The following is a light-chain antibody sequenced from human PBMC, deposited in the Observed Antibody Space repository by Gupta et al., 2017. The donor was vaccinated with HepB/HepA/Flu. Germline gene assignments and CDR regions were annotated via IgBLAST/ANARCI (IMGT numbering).Light chain of an antibody. CDR2: GNR. Sequence: HSVRTQPPSVSVAPWQRAIISCTGSSSNIGAGYDVHWYQQLPGTAPKLLIYGNRNRPSGVPDRFSGSKYGTSDSLAITGLKDEDEADYYCQSYDSRVSGSKVFGRATELTVV. CDR3: QSYDSRVSGSKV. CDR1: SSNIGAGYD. V-gene: IGLV1-40*01. J-gene: IGLJ2*01.